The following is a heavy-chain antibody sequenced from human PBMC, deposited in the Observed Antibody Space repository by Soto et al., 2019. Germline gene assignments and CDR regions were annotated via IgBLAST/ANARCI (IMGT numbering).Heavy chain of an antibody. D-gene: IGHD6-19*01. Sequence: QVQLVQSGAEVKKPGSSVKVSCKASGGTFSSYAISWVRQAPGQGLEWMGGIIPIFGTANYAQKFQGRVTLTADEYTSTAYMELSRLRSEDTAVYYCARLPVADLYRDYWGQGTLVTVSS. CDR3: ARLPVADLYRDY. CDR2: IIPIFGTA. J-gene: IGHJ4*02. CDR1: GGTFSSYA. V-gene: IGHV1-69*12.